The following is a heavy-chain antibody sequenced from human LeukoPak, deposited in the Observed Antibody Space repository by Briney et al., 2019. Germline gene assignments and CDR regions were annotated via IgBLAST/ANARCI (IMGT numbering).Heavy chain of an antibody. CDR2: ISTDGRFT. CDR3: ARDFLHSPNCPGC. Sequence: GGSLRLSCAASGFTFSNYWMHWVRLAPGKGPMWVSRISTDGRFTSYTDSVKGRFTISRDNAENTLYLHMSSQRAEDTALYYCARDFLHSPNCPGCWGQGTLVTVSS. D-gene: IGHD1-1*01. V-gene: IGHV3-74*01. J-gene: IGHJ4*02. CDR1: GFTFSNYW.